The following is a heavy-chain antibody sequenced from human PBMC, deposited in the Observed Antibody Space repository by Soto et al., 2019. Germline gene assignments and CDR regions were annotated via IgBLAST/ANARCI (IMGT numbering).Heavy chain of an antibody. CDR1: GFTFSSYL. V-gene: IGHV3-7*03. CDR3: ARVRITIFGVVRGFDP. D-gene: IGHD3-3*01. CDR2: IKQDGSEK. J-gene: IGHJ5*02. Sequence: GGSLRLSCAASGFTFSSYLMSWVRQAPGKGLEWVANIKQDGSEKYYVDSVKGRFTISRDNAKNSLYLQMNSLRAEDTAVYYCARVRITIFGVVRGFDPWGQGTLVTVSS.